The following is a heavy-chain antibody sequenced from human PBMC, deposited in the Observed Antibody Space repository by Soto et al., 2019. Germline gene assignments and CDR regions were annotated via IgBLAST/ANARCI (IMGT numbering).Heavy chain of an antibody. CDR1: GGSVRSGSYY. CDR3: ARERTGDPTFFDY. D-gene: IGHD1-1*01. V-gene: IGHV4-61*01. CDR2: IYYTGTT. J-gene: IGHJ4*02. Sequence: SETLSLTCTVSGGSVRSGSYYWSWIRQPPGKGLEWIGFIYYTGTTNYNPSLKSRVTISVDTSKNQFSLNLLSLTAADTAVYYCARERTGDPTFFDYWGQGALVTVSS.